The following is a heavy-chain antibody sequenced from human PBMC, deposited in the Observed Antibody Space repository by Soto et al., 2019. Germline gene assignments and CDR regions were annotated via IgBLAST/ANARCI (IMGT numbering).Heavy chain of an antibody. J-gene: IGHJ4*02. CDR1: GFTFSSYA. D-gene: IGHD1-26*01. Sequence: EVQLLESGGALVQPGGSLRLSCAASGFTFSSYAMSWVRQAPGKGLEWVSGIGASDAGTYYADSVKGRFIISRDNSKNTLHLQMNSLRAEDTAVYYCALRKTGSYFDYWGQGTLVTVSS. CDR3: ALRKTGSYFDY. V-gene: IGHV3-23*01. CDR2: IGASDAGT.